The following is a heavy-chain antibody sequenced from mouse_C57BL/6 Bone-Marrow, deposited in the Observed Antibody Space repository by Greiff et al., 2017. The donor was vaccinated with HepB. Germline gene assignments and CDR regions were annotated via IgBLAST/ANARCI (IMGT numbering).Heavy chain of an antibody. D-gene: IGHD1-1*02. CDR1: GYTFTDYE. J-gene: IGHJ3*01. Sequence: LVESGAELVRPGASVTLSCKASGYTFTDYEMHWVKQTPVHGLEWIGAIDPETGGTAYNQKFKGKAILTADKSSSTAYMELRSLTSEDSAVYYCTNYAWFAYWGQGTLVTVSA. V-gene: IGHV1-15*01. CDR2: IDPETGGT. CDR3: TNYAWFAY.